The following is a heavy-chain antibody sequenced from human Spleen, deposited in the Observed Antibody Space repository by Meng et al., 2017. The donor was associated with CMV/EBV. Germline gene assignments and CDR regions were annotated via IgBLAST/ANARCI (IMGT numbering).Heavy chain of an antibody. CDR1: GFTFDDYA. J-gene: IGHJ6*02. Sequence: GESLKISCAASGFTFDDYAMHWVRQAPGKGLEWVSLISRDGGNTYYADSVKGRFTISRDNSKNSLYLQMNSLRVEDTALYYCAKESFPDHLQTYYYYGMDIWGQGTTVTVSS. D-gene: IGHD1-14*01. V-gene: IGHV3-43D*03. CDR2: ISRDGGNT. CDR3: AKESFPDHLQTYYYYGMDI.